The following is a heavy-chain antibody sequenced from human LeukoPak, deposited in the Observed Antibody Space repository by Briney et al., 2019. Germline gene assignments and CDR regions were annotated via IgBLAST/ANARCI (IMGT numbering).Heavy chain of an antibody. Sequence: ASVKVSCKASGGTFSSYAISWVRQAPGQGLEWMGGIIPIFGTANYAQKFQGRVTITADKSTSTAYMELSSLRSEDTAVYYCARGGYCSGGSCYPPTYYYYMDVWGKGTTVTISS. CDR1: GGTFSSYA. V-gene: IGHV1-69*06. D-gene: IGHD2-15*01. J-gene: IGHJ6*03. CDR2: IIPIFGTA. CDR3: ARGGYCSGGSCYPPTYYYYMDV.